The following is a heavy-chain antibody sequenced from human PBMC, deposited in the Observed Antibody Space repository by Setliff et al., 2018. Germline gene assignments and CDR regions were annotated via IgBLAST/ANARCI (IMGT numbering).Heavy chain of an antibody. Sequence: GASVKVSCKASGYSLSAYVMHWVRQAPGQRLEWMGWINGASGNTKYSQKFQGRVTITRDTSASTAHMELSSLTSDDTAVYYCARATRDSDGWYYEYSWFDPWGQGTLVTV. CDR3: ARATRDSDGWYYEYSWFDP. V-gene: IGHV1-3*01. J-gene: IGHJ5*02. CDR2: INGASGNT. CDR1: GYSLSAYV. D-gene: IGHD6-19*01.